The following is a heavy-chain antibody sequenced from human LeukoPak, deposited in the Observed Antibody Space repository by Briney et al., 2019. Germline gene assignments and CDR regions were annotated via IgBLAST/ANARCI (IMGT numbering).Heavy chain of an antibody. J-gene: IGHJ4*02. CDR3: ARGETSRWFDY. CDR1: GYTFTSYG. CDR2: ISAYNGNT. V-gene: IGHV1-18*01. D-gene: IGHD3-16*02. Sequence: ASVNVSCKASGYTFTSYGISWVRQAAGQGLEWMGWISAYNGNTNYAQKLQGRVTVTTDTSTSTAYMELRSLRSDDTAVYYCARGETSRWFDYWGQGTLVTVSS.